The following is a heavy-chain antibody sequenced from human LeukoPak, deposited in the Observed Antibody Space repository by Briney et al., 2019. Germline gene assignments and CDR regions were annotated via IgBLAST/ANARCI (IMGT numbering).Heavy chain of an antibody. J-gene: IGHJ4*02. V-gene: IGHV4-39*07. Sequence: SETLSLTCTVSGGSISSSSYYWGWIRQPPGKGLEWIGSIFYTGSTYYNPSLKSRVTISVDTSRNQFSLKLSSVTAADTAVYYCARLYYYDSGSYEDSWGQGTLVTVSS. CDR2: IFYTGST. D-gene: IGHD3-10*01. CDR1: GGSISSSSYY. CDR3: ARLYYYDSGSYEDS.